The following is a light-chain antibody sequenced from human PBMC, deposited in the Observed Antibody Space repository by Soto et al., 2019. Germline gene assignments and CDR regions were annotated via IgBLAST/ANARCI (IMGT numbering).Light chain of an antibody. V-gene: IGKV3-11*01. CDR3: QQRHSWPPIFT. CDR2: DAS. J-gene: IGKJ3*01. CDR1: QSVSSY. Sequence: EIVLTQSPATLSLSPGERATLSCRASQSVSSYLAWYQQKPGQAPRLLIYDASNRATGIPARFSGSGSGTDFALTISSLEPEDFAVYYCQQRHSWPPIFTFGRGTKLDIK.